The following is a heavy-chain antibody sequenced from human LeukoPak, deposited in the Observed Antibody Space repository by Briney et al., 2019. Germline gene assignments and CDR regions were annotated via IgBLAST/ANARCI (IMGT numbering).Heavy chain of an antibody. CDR3: ARQTGSGLFILP. D-gene: IGHD3/OR15-3a*01. V-gene: IGHV4-39*01. CDR2: IYYSGNT. Sequence: KASETLSLTCTVSGVSISSSNSYWGWIRQPPGKRLEWIGSIYYSGNTYYNASLKSQVSISIDTSKNQFSLKLTSVTAADTAVYYCARQTGSGLFILPGGQGTLVTVSS. CDR1: GVSISSSNSY. J-gene: IGHJ1*01.